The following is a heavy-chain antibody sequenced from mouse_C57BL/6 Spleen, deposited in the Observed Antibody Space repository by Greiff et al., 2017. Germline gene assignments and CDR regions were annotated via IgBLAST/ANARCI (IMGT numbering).Heavy chain of an antibody. J-gene: IGHJ4*01. Sequence: VQLQQSGAELVKPGASVKLSCKASGYTFTSYWMHWVKQRPGQGLEWIGMIHPNSGSTNYNEKFKSKATLTVDKSSSTAYMQLSSLTSEDSAVYYCARSVVTTPGFYAMDYWGQGTSVTVSS. V-gene: IGHV1-64*01. D-gene: IGHD2-2*01. CDR1: GYTFTSYW. CDR3: ARSVVTTPGFYAMDY. CDR2: IHPNSGST.